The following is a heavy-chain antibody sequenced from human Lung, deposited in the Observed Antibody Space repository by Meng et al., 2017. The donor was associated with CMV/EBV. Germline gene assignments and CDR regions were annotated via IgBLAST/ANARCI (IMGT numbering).Heavy chain of an antibody. CDR1: GFIVSTKY. CDR2: IYSGGST. Sequence: VQLVGSGGGLVQPGEALRLSCETSGFIVSTKYMNWVRQAPGKGLEWVSVIYSGGSTYYTDSVKGRFTISRDNSKNTLYLQMNSLRTEDTAVYYCARGEVPAIIDYWGQGILVTVSS. J-gene: IGHJ4*02. D-gene: IGHD2-2*01. CDR3: ARGEVPAIIDY. V-gene: IGHV3-66*01.